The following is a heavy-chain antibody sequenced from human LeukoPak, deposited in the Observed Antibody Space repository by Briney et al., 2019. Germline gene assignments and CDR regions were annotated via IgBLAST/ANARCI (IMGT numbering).Heavy chain of an antibody. V-gene: IGHV1-2*02. CDR3: ARTSTENSSGWFYWFDP. D-gene: IGHD6-19*01. Sequence: ASVKVSCKASGYTFTGYYMHWVRQAPGQGLEWMGWINPNSGGTNYAQKLQGRVTMTTDTSTSTAYMELRSLRSDDTAVYYCARTSTENSSGWFYWFDPWGQGTLVSVSS. CDR2: INPNSGGT. J-gene: IGHJ5*02. CDR1: GYTFTGYY.